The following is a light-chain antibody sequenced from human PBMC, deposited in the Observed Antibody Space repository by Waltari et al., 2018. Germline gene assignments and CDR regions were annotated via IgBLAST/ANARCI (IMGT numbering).Light chain of an antibody. CDR2: YRN. CDR1: SSNIGTNY. J-gene: IGLJ2*01. V-gene: IGLV1-47*02. Sequence: QSVLTQPPSASGAPGQSVTISCSGSSSNIGTNYVYWYQQFPGTAPKLLSYYRNQRPSGVPDRFSGSKSGTSASLAITGLRSEDEADYYCTAWDNSLSSVLFGGGTRLTVL. CDR3: TAWDNSLSSVL.